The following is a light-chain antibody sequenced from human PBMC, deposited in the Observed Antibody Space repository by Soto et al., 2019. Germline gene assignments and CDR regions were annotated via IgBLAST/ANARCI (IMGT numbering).Light chain of an antibody. Sequence: QSVLTQPPSASGTPGQRVTISCSGRSSNIGKNSVNWYQQFPGTAPKLLIYRNNQRPSGVPDRFSGSKSGTSASLAISGLQSEDEADYYCSVWDDSLNGRVFGGGTKVTVL. J-gene: IGLJ3*02. CDR2: RNN. V-gene: IGLV1-44*01. CDR3: SVWDDSLNGRV. CDR1: SSNIGKNS.